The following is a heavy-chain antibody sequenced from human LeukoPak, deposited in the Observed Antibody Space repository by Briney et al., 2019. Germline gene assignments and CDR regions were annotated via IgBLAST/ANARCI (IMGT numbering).Heavy chain of an antibody. Sequence: PSETLSLTCTVSGVSIRSYSWTWIRQPPGKGLEWIGYISYSGITNYNPSLKSRVTISADTSKNQFSLKLSSVTAADTALYYCAVRQGASGYRFDPWGQGTLVTVSS. CDR3: AVRQGASGYRFDP. V-gene: IGHV4-59*03. J-gene: IGHJ5*02. CDR2: ISYSGIT. CDR1: GVSIRSYS. D-gene: IGHD6-25*01.